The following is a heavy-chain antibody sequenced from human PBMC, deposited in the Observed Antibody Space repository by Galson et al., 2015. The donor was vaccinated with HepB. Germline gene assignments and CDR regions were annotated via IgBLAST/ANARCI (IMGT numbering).Heavy chain of an antibody. CDR2: IWSDERSK. D-gene: IGHD3-22*01. V-gene: IGHV3-33*01. Sequence: SLRLSCAASGFTLRNHGLHWVRQAPGKGLEWVALIWSDERSKDYADSVQGRFTISRDTSQNTLFLQMNSLRAEDTALYYCARDGDTSASYRYFDLWGRGTLVTVSS. CDR3: ARDGDTSASYRYFDL. CDR1: GFTLRNHG. J-gene: IGHJ2*01.